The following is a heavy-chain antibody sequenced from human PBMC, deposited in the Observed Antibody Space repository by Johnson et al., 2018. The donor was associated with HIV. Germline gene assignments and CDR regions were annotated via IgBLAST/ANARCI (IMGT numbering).Heavy chain of an antibody. D-gene: IGHD2-2*01. CDR3: AKARGGYCSSTSCFAFDI. CDR2: IRYDGSKM. J-gene: IGHJ3*02. V-gene: IGHV3-30*02. Sequence: VQLVESGGGVVQPGGSLRLSCAASGFSVSNNYMSWVRQAPGKGLEWVTFIRYDGSKMYYADSVKGRFTISRDNSKNTLYLQMNSLRAEDTAVYYCAKARGGYCSSTSCFAFDIWGQGTMVTVSS. CDR1: GFSVSNNY.